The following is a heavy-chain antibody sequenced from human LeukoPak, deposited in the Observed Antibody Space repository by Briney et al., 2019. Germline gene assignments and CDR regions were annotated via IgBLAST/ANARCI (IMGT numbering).Heavy chain of an antibody. V-gene: IGHV4-31*03. D-gene: IGHD6-13*01. J-gene: IGHJ4*02. CDR1: GGSISTAGYY. CDR3: ARVSAAGTGPDY. CDR2: IYYSGST. Sequence: SETLSLTCTVSGGSISTAGYYWSWIRQHPGEGLEWIGYIYYSGSTNYNPSLKSRVIMSVDTSKNQFSLKLSSVTAADTAVYYCARVSAAGTGPDYWGQGTLVTVSS.